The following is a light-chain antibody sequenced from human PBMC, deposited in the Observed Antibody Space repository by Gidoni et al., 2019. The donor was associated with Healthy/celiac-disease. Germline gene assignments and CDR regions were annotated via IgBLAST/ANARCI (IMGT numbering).Light chain of an antibody. CDR3: QQRSNWPYT. CDR2: DAS. Sequence: IVLTQSPATLSLSPGERATLSCRASQSVSSYLAWYQQKPGQAPRLLTYDASTRATGIPARFSGSGSGTDFTLTISSLEPEDFAVYYCQQRSNWPYTFXQXTKLEIK. CDR1: QSVSSY. J-gene: IGKJ2*01. V-gene: IGKV3-11*01.